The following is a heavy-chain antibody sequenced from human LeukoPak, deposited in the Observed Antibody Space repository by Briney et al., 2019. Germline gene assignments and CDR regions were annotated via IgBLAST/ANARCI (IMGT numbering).Heavy chain of an antibody. Sequence: ASVKVSCKASGYIFTSYGISWVRQAPGQGLEWMGWISAYNGNTNYAQKLQGRVNMTTDTSTSTAYMELRSLRSDDTAVYYCARDRGSIDSNPTDYWGQGTLVTVSS. CDR1: GYIFTSYG. J-gene: IGHJ4*02. CDR2: ISAYNGNT. CDR3: ARDRGSIDSNPTDY. D-gene: IGHD1-14*01. V-gene: IGHV1-18*01.